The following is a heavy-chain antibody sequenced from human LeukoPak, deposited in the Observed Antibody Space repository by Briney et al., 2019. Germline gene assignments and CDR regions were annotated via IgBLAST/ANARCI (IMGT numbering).Heavy chain of an antibody. CDR1: GFTFSTNA. J-gene: IGHJ4*02. CDR3: SAVSFHNRVIDY. D-gene: IGHD3-10*01. Sequence: TGGSLRLSCAASGFTFSTNAMSWVRQAPGKGLEWVSAISGSGGSTDYADSLQGRFTISRDNSKNTLYLQMNSLRAEDTAVYYCSAVSFHNRVIDYWGQGTLVSVCS. CDR2: ISGSGGST. V-gene: IGHV3-23*01.